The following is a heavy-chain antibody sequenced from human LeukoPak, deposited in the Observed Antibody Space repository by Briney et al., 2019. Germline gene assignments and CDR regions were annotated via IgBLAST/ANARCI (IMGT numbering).Heavy chain of an antibody. CDR1: GGTFSSYA. CDR3: AGRYCSGGCCYSSYFDY. J-gene: IGHJ4*02. D-gene: IGHD2-15*01. CDR2: IIPIFGTA. V-gene: IGHV1-69*01. Sequence: SSVKVACKASGGTFSSYAISWVRQAPGQGLEWMGGIIPIFGTANYAQKFQGRVTITADESTSTAYMELSSLRSEDTAVYYCAGRYCSGGCCYSSYFDYWGQGTLVTVSS.